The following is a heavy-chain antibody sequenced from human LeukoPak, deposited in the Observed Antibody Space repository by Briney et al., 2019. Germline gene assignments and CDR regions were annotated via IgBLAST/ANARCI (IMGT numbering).Heavy chain of an antibody. CDR1: GGSISGYY. D-gene: IGHD5-12*01. CDR2: IYDSGST. CDR3: ARGGSGYDSFYYYGMDV. V-gene: IGHV4-59*01. J-gene: IGHJ6*02. Sequence: PSETLSLTCTVSGGSISGYYWSWIRQPPGKGLEWIGYIYDSGSTNYNPSLKSRVTISVDTSKNQFSLKLSSVTAADTSVYFCARGGSGYDSFYYYGMDVWSQGTTVTVSS.